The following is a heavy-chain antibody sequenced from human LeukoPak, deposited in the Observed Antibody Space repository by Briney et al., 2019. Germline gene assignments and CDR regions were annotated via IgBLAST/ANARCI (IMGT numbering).Heavy chain of an antibody. D-gene: IGHD5-12*01. CDR3: ATRTDSGYDYTEPYYFDY. Sequence: ASVKVSCKVSGYTLTELSMHWVRQAPGKGLGWMGGFDPEDGETIYAQKFQGRVTMTEDTSTDTAYMELSSLRSEDTAVYYCATRTDSGYDYTEPYYFDYWGQGTLVTVSS. V-gene: IGHV1-24*01. J-gene: IGHJ4*02. CDR1: GYTLTELS. CDR2: FDPEDGET.